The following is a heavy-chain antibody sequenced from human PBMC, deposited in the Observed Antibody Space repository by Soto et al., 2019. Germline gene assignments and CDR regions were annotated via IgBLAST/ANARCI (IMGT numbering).Heavy chain of an antibody. CDR2: IDPSDSQT. CDR1: GYSFAGYW. V-gene: IGHV5-10-1*01. D-gene: IGHD3-22*01. Sequence: SLKISCKGSGYSFAGYWITWVRQKPGKGLEWMGRIDPSDSQTYYSPSFRGHVTISVTKSITTVFLQWSSLRASDTAMYYCARQIYDSDTGPNFQYYFDSWGQGTPVTVSS. CDR3: ARQIYDSDTGPNFQYYFDS. J-gene: IGHJ4*02.